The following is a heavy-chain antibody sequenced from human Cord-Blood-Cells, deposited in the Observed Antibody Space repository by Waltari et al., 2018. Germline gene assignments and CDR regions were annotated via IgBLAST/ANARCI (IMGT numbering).Heavy chain of an antibody. J-gene: IGHJ4*02. CDR2: INPNSGGT. CDR3: ARDRTGGYYYFDY. D-gene: IGHD7-27*01. CDR1: GYTFTGYY. V-gene: IGHV1-2*04. Sequence: QVQLLQSGAEVKKPGASVKVSCKASGYTFTGYYMHWVRQAPGQGLEWMGWINPNSGGTNYAQKFQGWVTMTRDTSISTAYMELSRLRSDDTAVYYCARDRTGGYYYFDYWGQGTLVTVSS.